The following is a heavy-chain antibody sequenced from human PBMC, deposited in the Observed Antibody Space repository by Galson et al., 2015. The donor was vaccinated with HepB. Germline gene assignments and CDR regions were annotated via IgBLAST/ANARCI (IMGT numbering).Heavy chain of an antibody. Sequence: SLRLSCAASGFTFSSYAMHWVRQAPGKGLEWVAVISYDGSNKYYANSVKGRFNISRDNSKNTLYLQMNSLRAEDTAVYYCARGGWYMDVWGKGTTVTVSS. CDR1: GFTFSSYA. D-gene: IGHD2-15*01. CDR3: ARGGWYMDV. J-gene: IGHJ6*03. V-gene: IGHV3-30-3*01. CDR2: ISYDGSNK.